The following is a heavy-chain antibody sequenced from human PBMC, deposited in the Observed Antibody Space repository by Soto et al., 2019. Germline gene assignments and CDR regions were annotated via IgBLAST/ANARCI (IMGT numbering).Heavy chain of an antibody. CDR2: ISGSGGST. D-gene: IGHD7-27*01. CDR3: AKRNWGGWYFDL. J-gene: IGHJ2*01. Sequence: EVQLLESGGGLVQPGGSLRLSCAASGFTFSSYAMSWVRQAPGKGLEWVSVISGSGGSTYYADSVKGRFTISRDNSKIRLYLQMHSLRAEDTAVYYCAKRNWGGWYFDLWGSGTLVTVSS. CDR1: GFTFSSYA. V-gene: IGHV3-23*01.